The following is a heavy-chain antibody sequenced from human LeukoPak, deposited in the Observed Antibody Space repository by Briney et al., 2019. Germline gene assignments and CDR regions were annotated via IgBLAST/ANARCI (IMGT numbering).Heavy chain of an antibody. J-gene: IGHJ4*02. D-gene: IGHD4-17*01. V-gene: IGHV4-34*01. CDR3: AGPDNDDYGGYPFDY. CDR1: GGSFSGYY. CDR2: INHSGST. Sequence: SETLSLTCAVYGGSFSGYYWSWIRQPPGKGLEWIGEINHSGSTNYNPSLKSRVTISVDTSKNQFSLKLSSVTAADTAVYYCAGPDNDDYGGYPFDYWGQGTLVTVSS.